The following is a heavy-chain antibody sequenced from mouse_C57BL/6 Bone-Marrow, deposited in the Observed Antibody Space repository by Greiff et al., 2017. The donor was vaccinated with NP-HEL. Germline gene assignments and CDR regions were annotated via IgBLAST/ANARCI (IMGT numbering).Heavy chain of an antibody. Sequence: VQLQQSGAELARPGASVKLSCKASGYTFTSYGISWVKQRTGQGLEWIVEIYPRSGNTYYNEKFKGKATLTADKSSSTAYMELRSLTSEDSAVYFCATAQATLLGYWGQGTSVTVSS. CDR1: GYTFTSYG. D-gene: IGHD3-2*02. CDR2: IYPRSGNT. CDR3: ATAQATLLGY. V-gene: IGHV1-81*01. J-gene: IGHJ4*01.